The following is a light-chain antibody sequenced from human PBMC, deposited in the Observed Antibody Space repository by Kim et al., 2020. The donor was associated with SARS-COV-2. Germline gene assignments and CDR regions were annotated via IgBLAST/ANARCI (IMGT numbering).Light chain of an antibody. CDR1: QGISSY. J-gene: IGKJ4*01. V-gene: IGKV1-9*01. Sequence: SASGGDRVTSTCRASQGISSYLAWYQQKPGQAPKLLIHAASTLQTGVPSRFSGSGSGTEFTLTISSLQPEDFATYYCQRLNSYPLTFGGGTKLEIK. CDR3: QRLNSYPLT. CDR2: AAS.